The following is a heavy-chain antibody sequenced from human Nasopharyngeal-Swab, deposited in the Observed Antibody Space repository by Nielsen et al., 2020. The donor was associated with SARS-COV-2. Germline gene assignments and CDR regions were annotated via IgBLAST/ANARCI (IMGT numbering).Heavy chain of an antibody. CDR1: GGTFSSYA. V-gene: IGHV1-69*06. Sequence: SVKVSCKASGGTFSSYAISWVRQAPGQGLEWMGGIIPIFGTANYAQKFQGRVTITADKSTSTAYVELRSLRSDDTAAYYCARDGRGSSDAFDIWGQGTMVTVSS. J-gene: IGHJ3*02. D-gene: IGHD1-26*01. CDR2: IIPIFGTA. CDR3: ARDGRGSSDAFDI.